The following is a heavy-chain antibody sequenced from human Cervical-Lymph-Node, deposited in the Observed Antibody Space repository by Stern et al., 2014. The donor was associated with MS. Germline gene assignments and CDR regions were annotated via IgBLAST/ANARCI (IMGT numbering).Heavy chain of an antibody. CDR2: ISYDGSNK. Sequence: VQLVESGGGVVQPGRSLRLSCAASGFTFSSYAMHWVRPAPGKGLEWVAVISYDGSNKYYADSVKGRFTISRDNSKNTLYLQMNSLRAEDTAVYYCARDANYDFWSGYYFWGQGTLVTVSS. D-gene: IGHD3-3*01. CDR1: GFTFSSYA. J-gene: IGHJ4*02. V-gene: IGHV3-30*01. CDR3: ARDANYDFWSGYYF.